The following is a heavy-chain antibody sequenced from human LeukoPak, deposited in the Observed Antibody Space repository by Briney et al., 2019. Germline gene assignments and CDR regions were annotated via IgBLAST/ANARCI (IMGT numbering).Heavy chain of an antibody. V-gene: IGHV3-74*01. D-gene: IGHD3-16*02. CDR2: INSDGSST. J-gene: IGHJ3*02. Sequence: GGSLRLSCAASGFTFSRYWMHWVRQAPGKGLLWVSRINSDGSSTYYADSVKGRFTTSRDNAKNALHLQMNRLTDKDTDVYYWLSAFFSSFAFDSWGQGIMVTVSS. CDR3: LSAFFSSFAFDS. CDR1: GFTFSRYW.